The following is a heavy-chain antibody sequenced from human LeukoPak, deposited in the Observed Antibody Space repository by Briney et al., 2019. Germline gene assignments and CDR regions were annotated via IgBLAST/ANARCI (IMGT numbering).Heavy chain of an antibody. CDR3: ARGVTMVRGVGNIDYYYYGMDV. Sequence: ASVKVSCEASGYTFTSYDINWVRQATGQGLEWMGWMNPNSGNTGYAQKFQGRVTMTRNTSISTAYMELSSLRSEDTAVYYCARGVTMVRGVGNIDYYYYGMDVWGQGTTVTVSS. CDR1: GYTFTSYD. D-gene: IGHD3-10*01. CDR2: MNPNSGNT. J-gene: IGHJ6*02. V-gene: IGHV1-8*01.